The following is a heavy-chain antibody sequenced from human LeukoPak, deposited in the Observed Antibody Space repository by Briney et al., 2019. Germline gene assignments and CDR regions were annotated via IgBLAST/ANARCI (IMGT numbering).Heavy chain of an antibody. CDR3: AREQRRVFDI. V-gene: IGHV4-31*03. Sequence: SGTLSLTCTVSGGSISSGDYYWSWIRQHPGKGLEWIGYIYYSESTYYNPSLKSRVTISVDTSKNQFSLKLSSVTAADTAVYYCAREQRRVFDIWGHGTMVTASS. CDR2: IYYSEST. J-gene: IGHJ3*02. CDR1: GGSISSGDYY.